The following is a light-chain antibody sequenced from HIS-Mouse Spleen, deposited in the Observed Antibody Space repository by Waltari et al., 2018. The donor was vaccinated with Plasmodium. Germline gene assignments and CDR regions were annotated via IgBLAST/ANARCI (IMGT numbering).Light chain of an antibody. CDR2: EDS. J-gene: IGLJ3*02. Sequence: SYELTQPPSVSVSPGQTARSTCSGNALLKKYAYWYQQKSGKAPVLVIYEDSKRPSGIPERFSGSSSGTMATLTISGAQVEDEADYYCYSTDSSGNHRVFGGGTKLTVL. CDR1: ALLKKY. CDR3: YSTDSSGNHRV. V-gene: IGLV3-10*01.